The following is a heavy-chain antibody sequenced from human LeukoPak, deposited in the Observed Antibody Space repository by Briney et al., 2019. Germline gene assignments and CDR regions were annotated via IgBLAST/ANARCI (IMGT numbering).Heavy chain of an antibody. V-gene: IGHV3-48*03. CDR2: ISSSGSTI. D-gene: IGHD3-22*01. CDR1: GFTFSSYE. CDR3: AKESLDYYDSSGYYYILAFDY. Sequence: PGGSLRLSCAASGFTFSSYEMNWVRQAPGKGLEWVSYISSSGSTIYYADSVKGRFTISRDNSKNTLYLQMNSLRAEDTAVYYCAKESLDYYDSSGYYYILAFDYWGQGTLVTVSS. J-gene: IGHJ4*02.